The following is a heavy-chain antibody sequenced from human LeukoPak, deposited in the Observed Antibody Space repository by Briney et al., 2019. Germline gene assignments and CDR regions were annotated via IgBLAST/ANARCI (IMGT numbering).Heavy chain of an antibody. V-gene: IGHV1-69*13. D-gene: IGHD3-9*01. CDR1: GGSFGSYA. CDR3: ARGAYFDWSRLDY. Sequence: SVKVSCKASGGSFGSYAISWVRQAPGQGLEWRGGIIPIFGTANYAQKFQGRVTITADESTSTAYMELSSLRSEDTAVYYCARGAYFDWSRLDYWGQGTLVTVSS. J-gene: IGHJ4*02. CDR2: IIPIFGTA.